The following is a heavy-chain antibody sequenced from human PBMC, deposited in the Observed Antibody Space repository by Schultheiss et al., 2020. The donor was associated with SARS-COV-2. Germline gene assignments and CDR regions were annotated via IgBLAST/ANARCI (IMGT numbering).Heavy chain of an antibody. V-gene: IGHV3-11*01. Sequence: GGSLRLSCAASGFTFSDYYMSWIRQAPGKGLEWVSYISSSGSTIYYADSVKGRFTISRDNAKNSLYLQMNSLRAEDTAVYYCARAKYYYDSSGYYTHWGQGTLVTVSS. J-gene: IGHJ4*02. CDR3: ARAKYYYDSSGYYTH. CDR1: GFTFSDYY. CDR2: ISSSGSTI. D-gene: IGHD3-22*01.